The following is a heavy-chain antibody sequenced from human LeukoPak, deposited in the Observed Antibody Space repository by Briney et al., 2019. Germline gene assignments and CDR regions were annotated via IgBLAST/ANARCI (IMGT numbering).Heavy chain of an antibody. CDR3: VRVVVGDSGWFRDRYFDL. D-gene: IGHD6-19*01. CDR2: IYYSGST. V-gene: IGHV4-59*12. Sequence: SETLSLTCTVSGGSISSYYWSWIRQPPGKGLEWIGYIYYSGSTNYNPSLKSRVTISVDTSKNQFSLKLSSVTAADTAIYYCVRVVVGDSGWFRDRYFDLWGRGTLVTVSS. J-gene: IGHJ2*01. CDR1: GGSISSYY.